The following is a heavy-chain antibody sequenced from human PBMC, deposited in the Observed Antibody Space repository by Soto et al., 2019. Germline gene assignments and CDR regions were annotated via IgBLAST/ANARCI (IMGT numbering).Heavy chain of an antibody. D-gene: IGHD3-16*01. V-gene: IGHV3-23*01. Sequence: LILSSAGPELTFSSYTMSWVRQAPGKGLEWVSAISGRGGSTYYADSVKGRFTISRDNSKNTLYLQMNSLRAEDTDVYYCAKGGGAFDIWGQGTMVTVSS. CDR3: AKGGGAFDI. CDR1: ELTFSSYT. J-gene: IGHJ3*02. CDR2: ISGRGGST.